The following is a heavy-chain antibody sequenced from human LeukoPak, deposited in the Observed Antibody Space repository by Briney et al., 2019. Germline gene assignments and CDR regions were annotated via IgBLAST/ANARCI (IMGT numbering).Heavy chain of an antibody. V-gene: IGHV1-18*01. J-gene: IGHJ1*01. CDR2: ISAYNGNT. CDR1: GYTFISYG. CDR3: ARGAQDYYGSDEYFQH. D-gene: IGHD3-10*01. Sequence: ASVKVSCKASGYTFISYGISWVRQAPGQGLEWMGWISAYNGNTNYAQKLQDRVTMTTDTSTSTAYMELGSLRSDDTAVYYCARGAQDYYGSDEYFQHWGQGTLVTVSS.